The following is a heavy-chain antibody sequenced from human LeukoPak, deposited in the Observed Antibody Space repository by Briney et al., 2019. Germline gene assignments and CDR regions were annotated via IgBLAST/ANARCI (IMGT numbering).Heavy chain of an antibody. CDR2: INTNTGNP. CDR3: AGGISSRPFGALDI. CDR1: GYTFTSYA. D-gene: IGHD6-13*01. V-gene: IGHV7-4-1*02. J-gene: IGHJ3*02. Sequence: GASVKVSCKASGYTFTSYAMNWVRQAPGQGLEWMGWINTNTGNPTYAQGFTGRFVFSLDTSVSTAYQQISSLKAEDTAVYYCAGGISSRPFGALDIWGQGTMVTVSS.